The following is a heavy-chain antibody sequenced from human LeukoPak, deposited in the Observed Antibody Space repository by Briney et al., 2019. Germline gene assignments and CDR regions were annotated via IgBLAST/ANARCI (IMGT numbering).Heavy chain of an antibody. D-gene: IGHD3-10*01. Sequence: WGSLRLSCAASGFTFSSYSMNWVRQAPGKGLECVSSISSSSSYIYYADSVKGRFTISRDNAKNSLYLQMNSLRAEDTAVCYCARDYGPDYYGSGTPQGYWGQGTLVTVSS. V-gene: IGHV3-21*01. CDR1: GFTFSSYS. CDR2: ISSSSSYI. CDR3: ARDYGPDYYGSGTPQGY. J-gene: IGHJ4*02.